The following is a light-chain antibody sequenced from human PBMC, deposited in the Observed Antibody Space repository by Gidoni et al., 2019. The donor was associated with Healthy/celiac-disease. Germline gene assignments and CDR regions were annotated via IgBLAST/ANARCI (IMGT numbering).Light chain of an antibody. CDR1: QSISSQ. Sequence: SASGGDRVTINCRASQSISSQLAWYQQKPGKAPKLLIYNASSLESGVPSRFSDSGSGTEFTLTISSLQPDDFAAYYCQQYNSYSQTFGQGTKVEIK. CDR3: QQYNSYSQT. J-gene: IGKJ1*01. CDR2: NAS. V-gene: IGKV1-5*03.